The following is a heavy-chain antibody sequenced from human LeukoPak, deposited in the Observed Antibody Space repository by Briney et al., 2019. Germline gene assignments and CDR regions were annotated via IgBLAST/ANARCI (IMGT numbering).Heavy chain of an antibody. CDR3: ARVQVSAEGGELDP. Sequence: GGSLRLSCAASGFTFSNYAMSWVRQAPGKGLEWVSAIRSDRVTTYDADSVKGRFTISRDNSKNTLFLEMKSLRADDAAIYYCARVQVSAEGGELDPWGQGTLVIVSS. CDR1: GFTFSNYA. V-gene: IGHV3-23*01. CDR2: IRSDRVTT. J-gene: IGHJ5*02. D-gene: IGHD1-1*01.